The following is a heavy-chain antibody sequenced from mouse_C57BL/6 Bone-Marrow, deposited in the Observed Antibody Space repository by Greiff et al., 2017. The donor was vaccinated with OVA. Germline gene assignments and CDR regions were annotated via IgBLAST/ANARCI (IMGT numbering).Heavy chain of an antibody. J-gene: IGHJ4*01. D-gene: IGHD2-4*01. CDR1: GFNIKDYY. Sequence: VQLQQSGAELVKPGASVKLSCTASGFNIKDYYMHCVKQRTEQGLEWIGRIDPEDGETKYAPKFQGKATITADTSSNTAYLPLSGRTSEDTAVYYCALYDYDGRYAMDYWGQGTSVTVSS. V-gene: IGHV14-2*01. CDR3: ALYDYDGRYAMDY. CDR2: IDPEDGET.